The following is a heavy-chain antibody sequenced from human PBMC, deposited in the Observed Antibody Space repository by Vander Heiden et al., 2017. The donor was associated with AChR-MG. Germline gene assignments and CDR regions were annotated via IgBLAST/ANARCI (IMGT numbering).Heavy chain of an antibody. CDR1: GFTFSSYG. Sequence: QVQLVESGGGVVQPGRSLRLSCAASGFTFSSYGMHWVRQAPGKGLEWVAVIWYDGSNKYYADSVKGRFTISRDNSKNTLYLQMNSLRAEDTAVYYCAREGGRYCSSTSCYGSYYYMDVWGKGTTVTVSS. D-gene: IGHD2-2*01. J-gene: IGHJ6*03. CDR3: AREGGRYCSSTSCYGSYYYMDV. V-gene: IGHV3-33*01. CDR2: IWYDGSNK.